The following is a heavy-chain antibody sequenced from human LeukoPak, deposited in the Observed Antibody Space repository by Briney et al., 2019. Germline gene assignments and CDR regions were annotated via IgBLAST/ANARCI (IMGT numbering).Heavy chain of an antibody. V-gene: IGHV4-31*03. CDR1: GGSISSGGYY. Sequence: SQTLSLTCTVSGGSISSGGYYWSWIRQHPGKGLEWIGEINHSGSTNYNASLKSRVTISVDTSKNQFSLKLSSVTAADTAVYYCARGLSGSYRGPWGQGTLVTVSS. J-gene: IGHJ4*02. D-gene: IGHD1-26*01. CDR2: INHSGST. CDR3: ARGLSGSYRGP.